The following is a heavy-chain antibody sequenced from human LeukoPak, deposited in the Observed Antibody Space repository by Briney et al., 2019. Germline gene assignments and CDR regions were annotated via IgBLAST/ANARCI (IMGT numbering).Heavy chain of an antibody. V-gene: IGHV1-2*06. CDR2: INPNSGGT. D-gene: IGHD1-26*01. CDR1: GYTFTDSY. Sequence: GASVKVSCKTSGYTFTDSYIHWVRQAPGQGLEWMGRINPNSGGTNYAQKFQGRVTMTRDTSISTAYMELSRLRSDDTAVYYCAARTGATKNYYYYYMDVWGKGTTVTVSS. CDR3: AARTGATKNYYYYYMDV. J-gene: IGHJ6*03.